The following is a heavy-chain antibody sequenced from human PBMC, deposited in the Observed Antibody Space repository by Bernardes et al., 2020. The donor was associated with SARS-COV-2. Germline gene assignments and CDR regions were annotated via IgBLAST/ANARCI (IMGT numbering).Heavy chain of an antibody. CDR3: AGSPCGITCYMGGLRSWDSGMDG. CDR1: GVPISSRNYY. J-gene: IGHJ6*02. V-gene: IGHV4-39*01. D-gene: IGHD2-15*01. CDR2: TYSSGNS. Sequence: SETLSPTRTVPGVPISSRNYYWGWRRSAPGTGLEWLGSTYSSGNSHYSPSHQRLVPDSVDTSKNPFSLRLRFVTAADTAVYHCAGSPCGITCYMGGLRSWDSGMDGWGQGIAVTVSS.